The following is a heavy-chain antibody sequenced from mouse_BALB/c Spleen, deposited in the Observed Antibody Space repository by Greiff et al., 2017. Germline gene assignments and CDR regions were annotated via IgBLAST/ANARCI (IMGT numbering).Heavy chain of an antibody. J-gene: IGHJ4*01. CDR2: IYPGDGDT. Sequence: VQLVESGAELARPGASVKLSCKASGYTFTSYWMQWVKQRPGQGLEWIGAIYPGDGDTRYTQKFKGKATLTADKSSSTAYMQLSSLASEDSAVYYCAREAMDYWGQGTSVTVSS. CDR3: AREAMDY. V-gene: IGHV1-87*01. CDR1: GYTFTSYW.